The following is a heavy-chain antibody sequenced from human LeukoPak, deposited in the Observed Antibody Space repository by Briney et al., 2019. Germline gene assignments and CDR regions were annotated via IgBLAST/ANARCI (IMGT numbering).Heavy chain of an antibody. D-gene: IGHD3-16*01. Sequence: ASVKVSCKASGGTFSSYAISWVQQAPGQGLEWMGRIIPILGIANYAQKFQGRVTITADKSTSTAYMELSSLRSEDTAVYYCARSNTFPYGMDVWGQGTTVTVSS. CDR3: ARSNTFPYGMDV. CDR2: IIPILGIA. J-gene: IGHJ6*02. V-gene: IGHV1-69*04. CDR1: GGTFSSYA.